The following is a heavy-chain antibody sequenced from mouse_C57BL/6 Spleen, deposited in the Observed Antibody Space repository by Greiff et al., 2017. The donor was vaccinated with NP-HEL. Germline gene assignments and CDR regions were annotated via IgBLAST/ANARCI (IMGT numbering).Heavy chain of an antibody. CDR3: ARGGLYYENYYAMDY. CDR2: INPNNGGT. D-gene: IGHD2-4*01. J-gene: IGHJ4*01. Sequence: EVQLQQSGPELVKPGASVKISCKASGYTFTDYYMNWVKQSHGKSLEWIGDINPNNGGTSYNQKFKGKATLTVDKSSSTAYMELRSLTSEDSAVYYCARGGLYYENYYAMDYWGQGTSVTVSS. V-gene: IGHV1-26*01. CDR1: GYTFTDYY.